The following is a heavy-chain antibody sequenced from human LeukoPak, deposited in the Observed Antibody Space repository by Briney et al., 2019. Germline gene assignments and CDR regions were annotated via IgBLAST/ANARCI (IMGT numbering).Heavy chain of an antibody. CDR1: GGSISSYY. Sequence: PSETLSLTCTVSGGSISSYYWSWIRQPPGKGLEWIGEINHSGSANYNPSLKSRVTISVDTSKNQFSLKLSSVTAADTAVYYCARGSRWLQLRVDYWGQGPLVTVSS. J-gene: IGHJ4*02. CDR3: ARGSRWLQLRVDY. CDR2: INHSGSA. D-gene: IGHD5-24*01. V-gene: IGHV4-34*01.